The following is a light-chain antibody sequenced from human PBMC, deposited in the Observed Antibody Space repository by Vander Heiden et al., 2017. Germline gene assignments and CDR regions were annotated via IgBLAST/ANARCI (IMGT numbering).Light chain of an antibody. Sequence: DIQMTQSPSSLSASVGDRVTITCQASQDISNYLNWYQQKPGKAPKLLIYDASNLETGVPSRFSGSGSGTDFTLTISSLQPEDIATYYCLQDDNLPITFGQGTLMEIK. J-gene: IGKJ5*01. CDR3: LQDDNLPIT. CDR1: QDISNY. CDR2: DAS. V-gene: IGKV1-33*01.